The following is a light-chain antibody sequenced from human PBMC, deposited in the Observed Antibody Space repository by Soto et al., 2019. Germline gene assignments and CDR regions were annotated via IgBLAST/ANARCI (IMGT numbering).Light chain of an antibody. CDR2: EVV. Sequence: QSVLTQPPSASGSPGQSVTISCSGTKNDIGVYDFVSWYQHHPGKAPRLIIYEVVQRPSGVADRFSGSKSGNTAPLTVSGLQDADEADYFCKSYAGRNTYVFGSGTKLTVL. CDR3: KSYAGRNTYV. V-gene: IGLV2-8*01. CDR1: KNDIGVYDF. J-gene: IGLJ1*01.